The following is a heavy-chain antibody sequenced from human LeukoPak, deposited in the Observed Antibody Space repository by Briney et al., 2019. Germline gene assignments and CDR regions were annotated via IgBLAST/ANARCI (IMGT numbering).Heavy chain of an antibody. D-gene: IGHD2-15*01. Sequence: PGGSLRLSCTASGFTFSYYYMSWIRQAPGKGLEWISYISTSGDAIYYTDSVKGRFTISRDNAKNSLYLQMSSLRAEDTAVYYCARDGDCSGGSCSLGDFDYWGQGSLVTVSS. CDR3: ARDGDCSGGSCSLGDFDY. V-gene: IGHV3-11*01. J-gene: IGHJ4*02. CDR2: ISTSGDAI. CDR1: GFTFSYYY.